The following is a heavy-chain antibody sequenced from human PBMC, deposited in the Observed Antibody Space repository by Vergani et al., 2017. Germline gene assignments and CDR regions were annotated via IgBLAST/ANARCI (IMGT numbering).Heavy chain of an antibody. D-gene: IGHD6-19*01. CDR3: AKDLGSSGWYGGEVDY. CDR2: IWYDGSNK. V-gene: IGHV3-33*03. J-gene: IGHJ4*02. Sequence: QVQLVESGGGVVQPGRSLRLSCAASGFTFSSYGMHWVRQAPGKGLEWVAVIWYDGSNKYYADSVKGRFTISRDKSKNTLYLQMNSLRAEDTAVYYCAKDLGSSGWYGGEVDYWGQGTLVTVSS. CDR1: GFTFSSYG.